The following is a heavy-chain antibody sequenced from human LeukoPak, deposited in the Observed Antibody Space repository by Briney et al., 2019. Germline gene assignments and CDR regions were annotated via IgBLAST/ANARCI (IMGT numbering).Heavy chain of an antibody. CDR1: GVTFSSYD. CDR2: ISGSGTTI. Sequence: GGSLRLSCAASGVTFSSYDMNWVRQAPGKGLEWVSYISGSGTTIYYADSVKGRFTISRDYSKNSLYLQMNSLRAEDTAVYYCARDLVSGAYTFGIWGQGTMVTVSS. J-gene: IGHJ3*02. V-gene: IGHV3-48*03. CDR3: ARDLVSGAYTFGI. D-gene: IGHD3-16*01.